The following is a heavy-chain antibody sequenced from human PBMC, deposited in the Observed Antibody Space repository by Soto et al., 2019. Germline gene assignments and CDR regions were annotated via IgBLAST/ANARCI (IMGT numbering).Heavy chain of an antibody. V-gene: IGHV5-51*01. J-gene: IGHJ6*02. CDR3: ARPRGNYYYGMDV. Sequence: GESLKISCRGSGYKFTTYWIGWVRQMPGKGLEWMGIIYPGDSDTRYSPSFQGQVTISADKSINTAYLQWISLKASDTAMYYCARPRGNYYYGMDVWGQGTTVTVSS. CDR1: GYKFTTYW. CDR2: IYPGDSDT.